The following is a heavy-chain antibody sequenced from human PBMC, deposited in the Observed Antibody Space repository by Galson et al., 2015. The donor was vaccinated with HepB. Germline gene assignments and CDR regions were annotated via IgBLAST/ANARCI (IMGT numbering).Heavy chain of an antibody. CDR2: ISGSGGST. Sequence: SLRLSCAASGFIFSSFAMSWVRQAPGKGLEWVSAISGSGGSTYFADSVKGRFTISRDNSKNTLYLQMSSLGAEDTAVYYCAKDLGYYYDSSGYESDYWGQGTLVIVSS. CDR1: GFIFSSFA. V-gene: IGHV3-23*01. J-gene: IGHJ4*02. D-gene: IGHD3-22*01. CDR3: AKDLGYYYDSSGYESDY.